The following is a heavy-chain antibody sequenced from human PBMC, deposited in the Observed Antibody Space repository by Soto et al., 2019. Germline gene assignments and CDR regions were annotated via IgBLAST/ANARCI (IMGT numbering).Heavy chain of an antibody. CDR2: ICIDGSNK. D-gene: IGHD1-26*01. CDR3: ARDPSYNCVGSTSAECYYMDG. CDR1: GFTFSSYG. V-gene: IGHV3-33*01. Sequence: QVQLLESGGGVVQPGGSLRLSCSVSGFTFSSYGLHWVRQAPGKWLEWVAGICIDGSNKFYADSVKGRFTISRDNTKDTLNLIMNSVRAEDTSVYYCARDPSYNCVGSTSAECYYMDGWGKGTSVTVSS. J-gene: IGHJ6*03.